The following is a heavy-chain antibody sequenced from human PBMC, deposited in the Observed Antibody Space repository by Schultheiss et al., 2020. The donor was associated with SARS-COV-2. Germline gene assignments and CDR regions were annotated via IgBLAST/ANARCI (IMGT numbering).Heavy chain of an antibody. Sequence: GGSLRLSCTASGFTFDTYSMNWVRQAPGKGLEWVSSISSSGAYIYYADSVRGRFTISRDNAKNSLYLHMNSLRAEDTAVYYCARYELGYCSSTSCRYFDYWGQGTLVTVSS. D-gene: IGHD2-2*01. CDR3: ARYELGYCSSTSCRYFDY. J-gene: IGHJ4*02. CDR1: GFTFDTYS. CDR2: ISSSGAYI. V-gene: IGHV3-21*01.